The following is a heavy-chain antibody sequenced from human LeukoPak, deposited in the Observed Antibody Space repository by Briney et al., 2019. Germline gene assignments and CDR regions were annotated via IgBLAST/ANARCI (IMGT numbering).Heavy chain of an antibody. J-gene: IGHJ5*02. Sequence: SETLSLTCAVYGGSFSGYYWSWIRQPPGKGLEWIGEINHSGSTNYNPSLKSRVTISVDTSKNQLSLKLRSVTAADTAVYYCARGGKGYCSGGSCNSGWFAPWGQGTLVTVSS. CDR2: INHSGST. D-gene: IGHD2-15*01. CDR3: ARGGKGYCSGGSCNSGWFAP. V-gene: IGHV4-34*01. CDR1: GGSFSGYY.